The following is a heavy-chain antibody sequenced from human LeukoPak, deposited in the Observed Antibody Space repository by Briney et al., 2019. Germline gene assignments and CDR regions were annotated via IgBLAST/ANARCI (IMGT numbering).Heavy chain of an antibody. V-gene: IGHV3-7*01. CDR1: GFTFSDNW. D-gene: IGHD3-16*01. CDR3: ARKVGDY. Sequence: PGGSLRLSCAASGFTFSDNWMSSVRQAPGQGLEWVANINQDASVSHYIDSVKGRFTISRDNAKNSLFLQMNRLRAEDTALYYCARKVGDYWGQGTLVTVSS. J-gene: IGHJ4*02. CDR2: INQDASVS.